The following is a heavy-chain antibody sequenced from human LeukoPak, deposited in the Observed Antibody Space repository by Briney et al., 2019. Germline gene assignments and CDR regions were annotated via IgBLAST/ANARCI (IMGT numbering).Heavy chain of an antibody. CDR2: IYYSGST. J-gene: IGHJ4*02. D-gene: IGHD6-13*01. Sequence: SETLSLTCTVSGGSISSYYWSWIRQPPGKGLEWIGYIYYSGSTNYKPSLKSRVTISVDTSKNQFSLKLSSVTAADTAVYYCARDVVAAAGTWDYWGQGTLVTVSS. CDR3: ARDVVAAAGTWDY. CDR1: GGSISSYY. V-gene: IGHV4-59*12.